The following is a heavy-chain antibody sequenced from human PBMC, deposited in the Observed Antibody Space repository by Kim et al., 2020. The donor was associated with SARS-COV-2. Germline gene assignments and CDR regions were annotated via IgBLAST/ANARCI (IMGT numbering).Heavy chain of an antibody. J-gene: IGHJ4*02. V-gene: IGHV4-59*01. D-gene: IGHD3-22*01. CDR1: GGSISSYY. CDR3: ARGYYYDSSGYYWRGVYYFDY. CDR2: IYYSGST. Sequence: SETLSLTCTVSGGSISSYYWSWIRQPPGKGLEWIGYIYYSGSTNYNPSLKSRVTISVDTSKNQFSLKLSSVTAADTAVYYCARGYYYDSSGYYWRGVYYFDYWGQGTLVTVSS.